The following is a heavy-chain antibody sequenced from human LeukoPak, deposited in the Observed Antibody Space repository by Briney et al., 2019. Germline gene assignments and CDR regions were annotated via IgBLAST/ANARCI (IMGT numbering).Heavy chain of an antibody. V-gene: IGHV4-61*02. CDR3: ARGGTIFGVVYRRRVFDY. CDR1: GGSISSSGYY. CDR2: IYTSGST. D-gene: IGHD3-3*01. Sequence: SETLSLSCSVSGGSISSSGYYWGWIRQPAGKGLEWIGRIYTSGSTNYNPSLKSRVTISVDTSKNQFSLKLSSVTAADTAVYYCARGGTIFGVVYRRRVFDYWGQGTLVTVSS. J-gene: IGHJ4*02.